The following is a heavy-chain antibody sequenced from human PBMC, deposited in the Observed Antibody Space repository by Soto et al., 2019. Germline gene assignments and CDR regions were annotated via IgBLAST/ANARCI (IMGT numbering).Heavy chain of an antibody. V-gene: IGHV3-43*01. Sequence: PGGSLRLSCAASGFTFDDYTMHWVRQAPGKGLERVSLISWDGGSTYYADSVKGRFTISRDNSKNSLYLQMNSLRTEDTALFYCAKGGDGYNNFDYWGQGTLVTVSS. CDR2: ISWDGGST. CDR1: GFTFDDYT. CDR3: AKGGDGYNNFDY. J-gene: IGHJ4*02. D-gene: IGHD5-12*01.